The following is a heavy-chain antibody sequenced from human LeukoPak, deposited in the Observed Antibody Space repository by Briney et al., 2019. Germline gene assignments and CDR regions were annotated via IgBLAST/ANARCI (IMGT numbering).Heavy chain of an antibody. CDR3: AKDLYPGDHGYFDY. CDR2: IIPIFGTA. D-gene: IGHD7-27*01. Sequence: ASVKVSCKASGGTFSSYAISWVRQAPGQGLEWMGGIIPIFGTANYAQKFQGRVTITADESTSTAYMELSSLRSEDTAVYYCAKDLYPGDHGYFDYWGQGTLVTVSS. CDR1: GGTFSSYA. J-gene: IGHJ4*02. V-gene: IGHV1-69*13.